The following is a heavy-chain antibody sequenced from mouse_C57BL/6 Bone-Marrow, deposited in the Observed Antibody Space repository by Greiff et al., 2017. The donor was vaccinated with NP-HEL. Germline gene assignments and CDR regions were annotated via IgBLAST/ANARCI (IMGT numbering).Heavy chain of an antibody. Sequence: EVKLQQSGPVLVKPGASVKMSCKASGYTFTDYYMNWVKQSHGKSLEWIGVINPYNGGTSYNQKFKGKATLTVDKSSSTAYMELNSLTSEDSAVYYCARAFYYYGSSHWYFDVWGTGTTVTVSS. D-gene: IGHD1-1*01. J-gene: IGHJ1*03. CDR2: INPYNGGT. CDR1: GYTFTDYY. CDR3: ARAFYYYGSSHWYFDV. V-gene: IGHV1-19*01.